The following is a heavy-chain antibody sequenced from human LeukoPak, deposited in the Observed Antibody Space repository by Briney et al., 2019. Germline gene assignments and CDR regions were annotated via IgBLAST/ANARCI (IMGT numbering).Heavy chain of an antibody. CDR2: INHSGST. CDR1: GGSFSGYY. V-gene: IGHV4-34*01. Sequence: SETLSLTCAVYGGSFSGYYWSWIRQPPGKGLEWTGEINHSGSTNYNPSLKSRVTISVDTSKNQFSLKLSSVTAADTAVYYCARGARITMIVVVITDYFDYWGQGTLVTVSS. J-gene: IGHJ4*02. D-gene: IGHD3-22*01. CDR3: ARGARITMIVVVITDYFDY.